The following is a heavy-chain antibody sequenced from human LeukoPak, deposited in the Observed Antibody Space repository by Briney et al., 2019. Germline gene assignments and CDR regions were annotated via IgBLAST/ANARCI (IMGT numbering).Heavy chain of an antibody. CDR1: GYTFTGHY. D-gene: IGHD3-22*01. CDR3: ARDPFYYDDSGDYYYNYLNY. Sequence: ASVKVSCKSSGYTFTGHYLHWVRQAPGQGLEWMGWINPNNGGTNYTQKFQGRVTMTRDTSINTAYMELSSLRSDDTAVYYCARDPFYYDDSGDYYYNYLNYWGQGTLVTVSS. V-gene: IGHV1-2*02. CDR2: INPNNGGT. J-gene: IGHJ4*02.